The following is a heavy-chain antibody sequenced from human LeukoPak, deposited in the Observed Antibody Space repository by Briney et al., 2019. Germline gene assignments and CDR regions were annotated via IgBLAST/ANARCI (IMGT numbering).Heavy chain of an antibody. Sequence: GGSLRLSCAASGFTFSDSWMHWVRQAAGRGLVWVSRINSAGDTTSYADSVKGRFTISRDNSKNTVYLQMNSLRGEDTAVYYCARGEPRGGSVGATGSYWGQGTLVTVSS. V-gene: IGHV3-74*01. D-gene: IGHD1-26*01. CDR3: ARGEPRGGSVGATGSY. CDR2: INSAGDTT. CDR1: GFTFSDSW. J-gene: IGHJ4*02.